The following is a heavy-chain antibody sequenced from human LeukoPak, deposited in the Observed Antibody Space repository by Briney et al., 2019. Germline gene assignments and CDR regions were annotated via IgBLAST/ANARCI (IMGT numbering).Heavy chain of an antibody. CDR1: GFTFSSYG. J-gene: IGHJ4*02. Sequence: PGGSLRLSCAASGFTFSSYGMHWVRQAPGKGLGWVAFIRYDGSNKYYADSVKGRFTISRDNSKNTLYLQMNSLRAEDTAVYYCATEYCTNGVCRRYYFDYWGQGTLVTVSS. V-gene: IGHV3-30*02. CDR3: ATEYCTNGVCRRYYFDY. CDR2: IRYDGSNK. D-gene: IGHD2-8*01.